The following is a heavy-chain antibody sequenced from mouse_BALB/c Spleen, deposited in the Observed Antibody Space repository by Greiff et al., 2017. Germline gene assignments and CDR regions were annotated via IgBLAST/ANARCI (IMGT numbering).Heavy chain of an antibody. J-gene: IGHJ4*01. D-gene: IGHD2-14*01. V-gene: IGHV5-17*02. Sequence: EVKLVESGGGLVQPGGSRKLSCAASGFTFSSFGMHWVRQAPEKGLEWVAYISSGSSTIYYADTVTGRFTISRDNPKNTLFLQMTSLRSEDTAMYYCAREDYYRYAMDYWGQGTSVTVSS. CDR1: GFTFSSFG. CDR3: AREDYYRYAMDY. CDR2: ISSGSSTI.